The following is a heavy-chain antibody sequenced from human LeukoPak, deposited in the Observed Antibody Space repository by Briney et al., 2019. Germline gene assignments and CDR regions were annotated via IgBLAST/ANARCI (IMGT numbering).Heavy chain of an antibody. CDR2: VYHSGTT. CDR3: ARSVLPQLEEYYFDY. D-gene: IGHD6-6*01. J-gene: IGHJ4*02. V-gene: IGHV4-59*02. Sequence: PSETLSLTCTVSGGSVTRHFWSWIRQPPGKGLEWIGLVYHSGTTNYNPSLESRVTISIDTSKNQFSLTLTSVTAADTAVYYCARSVLPQLEEYYFDYWGQGTLITVSS. CDR1: GGSVTRHF.